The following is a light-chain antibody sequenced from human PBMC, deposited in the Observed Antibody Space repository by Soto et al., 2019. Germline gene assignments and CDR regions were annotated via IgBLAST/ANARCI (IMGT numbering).Light chain of an antibody. CDR3: CSYASSTTWV. J-gene: IGLJ3*02. V-gene: IGLV2-23*01. Sequence: QSALTQPASVSGSPGQSITISCTGTSSDIGTYNLVSWYQHHPGKAPKLLIYEGTKRPSGVSDRFSGSKSDNTASLTIAGLRAEDEADYYCCSYASSTTWVFGGGTKVTVL. CDR1: SSDIGTYNL. CDR2: EGT.